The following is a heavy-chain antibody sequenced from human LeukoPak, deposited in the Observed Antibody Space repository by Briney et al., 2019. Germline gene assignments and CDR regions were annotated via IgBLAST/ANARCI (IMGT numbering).Heavy chain of an antibody. J-gene: IGHJ6*03. CDR1: GFTFSSYG. Sequence: GGSLRLSCAASGFTFSSYGMHWVRQAPGKGLEWVAFIRYDGSNKYYADSVKGRFTISRGNSKNTLYLQMNSLRAEDTAVYYCAKIGSSSWTVYYYYYMDVWGKGTTVTVSS. CDR2: IRYDGSNK. V-gene: IGHV3-30*02. CDR3: AKIGSSSWTVYYYYYMDV. D-gene: IGHD6-13*01.